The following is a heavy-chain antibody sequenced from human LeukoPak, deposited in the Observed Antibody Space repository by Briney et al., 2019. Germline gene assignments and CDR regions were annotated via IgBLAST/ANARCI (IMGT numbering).Heavy chain of an antibody. Sequence: PGGSLRLSCAASGFTLSSYAMSWVRQAPGKGLEWVSTISGSGTDTFYADSVKGRFTISRDNSKNTLYLQMSSLRAEDTAVYYCAKVATVTTYYYYYYMDVWGKGTTVTVSS. CDR1: GFTLSSYA. V-gene: IGHV3-23*01. D-gene: IGHD4-17*01. J-gene: IGHJ6*03. CDR3: AKVATVTTYYYYYYMDV. CDR2: ISGSGTDT.